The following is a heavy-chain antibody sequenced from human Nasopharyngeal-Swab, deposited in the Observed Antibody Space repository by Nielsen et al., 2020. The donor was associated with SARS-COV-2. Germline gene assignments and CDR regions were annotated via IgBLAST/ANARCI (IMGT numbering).Heavy chain of an antibody. CDR1: GFMLRTNG. V-gene: IGHV3-7*01. CDR2: KKEDGSEK. Sequence: GGSLRLSWASSGFMLRTNGMSWVRKAPGKGLEWVANKKEDGSEKYYVDSVKGRFPISRDNAKNSLYLQMNSLRAEDTAVYYCASDSSGYYFVPFDYWGQGTLVTVSS. J-gene: IGHJ4*02. CDR3: ASDSSGYYFVPFDY. D-gene: IGHD3-22*01.